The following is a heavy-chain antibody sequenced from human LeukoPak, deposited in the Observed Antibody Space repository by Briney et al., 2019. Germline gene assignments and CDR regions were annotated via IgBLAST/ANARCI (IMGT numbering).Heavy chain of an antibody. CDR2: IYHSGST. CDR1: GYSISSGYY. Sequence: KPSETLSLTWAVSGYSISSGYYWGWIRQPPGKGLEWIGSIYHSGSTYYNPSLKSRVTISVDTSKNQFSLKLSSATAADTAVYYCARHTIAPYTGIAVLGDFDYWGQGTLVTVSS. CDR3: ARHTIAPYTGIAVLGDFDY. V-gene: IGHV4-38-2*01. D-gene: IGHD6-19*01. J-gene: IGHJ4*02.